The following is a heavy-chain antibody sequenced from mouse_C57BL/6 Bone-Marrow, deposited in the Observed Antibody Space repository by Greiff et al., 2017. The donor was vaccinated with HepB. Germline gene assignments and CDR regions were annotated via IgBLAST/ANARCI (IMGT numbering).Heavy chain of an antibody. CDR1: GYTFTSYD. Sequence: QVHVKQSGPELVKPGASVKLSCKASGYTFTSYDINWVKQRPGQGLEWIGWIYPRDGSTKYNEKFKGKATLTVDTSSSTAYMELHSLTSEDSAVYFCARRAYYSNYGFAYWGQGTLVTVSA. CDR2: IYPRDGST. V-gene: IGHV1-85*01. D-gene: IGHD2-5*01. J-gene: IGHJ3*01. CDR3: ARRAYYSNYGFAY.